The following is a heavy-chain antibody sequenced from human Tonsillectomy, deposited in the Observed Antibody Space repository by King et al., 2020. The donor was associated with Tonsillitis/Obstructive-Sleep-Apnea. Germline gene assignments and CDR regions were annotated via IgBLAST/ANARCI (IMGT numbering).Heavy chain of an antibody. D-gene: IGHD5-12*01. V-gene: IGHV5-51*07. CDR1: GYIFTNYW. CDR3: ARHNEGSSGYDFLDY. CDR2: VYPGDSDT. J-gene: IGHJ4*02. Sequence: QLVQSGTEVKKPGESLKISCKGSGYIFTNYWIGWVHQMPGKGLEWMGIVYPGDSDTRYSPSFQGQVTISADKSISTAFLQWSSLKASDTAIYYCARHNEGSSGYDFLDYWGQGTLVTVSS.